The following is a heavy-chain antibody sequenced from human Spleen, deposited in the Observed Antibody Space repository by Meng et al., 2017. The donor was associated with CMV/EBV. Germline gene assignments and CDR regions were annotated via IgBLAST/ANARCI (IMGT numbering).Heavy chain of an antibody. CDR2: INHSGST. D-gene: IGHD3-22*01. CDR1: GGSFSAYY. CDR3: ASALRVIVVVITDAFDI. V-gene: IGHV4-34*01. Sequence: GSLRLSCTVYGGSFSAYYWSWIRQPPGKGLEWIGEINHSGSTNYNPSLKSRVTISVQSSKNQLPLKLSSVTAADTAVYYCASALRVIVVVITDAFDIWGQGTMVTVSS. J-gene: IGHJ3*02.